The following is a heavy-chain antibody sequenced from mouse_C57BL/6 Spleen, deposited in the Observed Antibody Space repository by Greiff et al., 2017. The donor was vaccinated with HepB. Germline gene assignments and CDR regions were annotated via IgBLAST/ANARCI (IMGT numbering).Heavy chain of an antibody. CDR3: ARADYGAWFAY. D-gene: IGHD2-4*01. V-gene: IGHV1-82*01. CDR1: GHAFSSSW. Sequence: QVQLQQSGPELVKPGASVKISCKASGHAFSSSWMNWVKQRPGKGLEWIGRIYPGDGDTNYNGKFKGKATLTADKSSSTAYMQLSSLTSEDSAVYFCARADYGAWFAYWGQGTLVTVSA. CDR2: IYPGDGDT. J-gene: IGHJ3*01.